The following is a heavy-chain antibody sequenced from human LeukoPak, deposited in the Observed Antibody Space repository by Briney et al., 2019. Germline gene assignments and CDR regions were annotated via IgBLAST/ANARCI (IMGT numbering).Heavy chain of an antibody. D-gene: IGHD7-27*01. V-gene: IGHV4-34*01. Sequence: SETLSLTCAVYGGSFSGYYWNWIRQPPGKGLEWIGEINHSGSTNYNPSLKSRVTISVDTSKNQFSLKLSSVAAADTAVYHCVRGLGRRMDVWGHGTTATVSS. J-gene: IGHJ6*02. CDR2: INHSGST. CDR1: GGSFSGYY. CDR3: VRGLGRRMDV.